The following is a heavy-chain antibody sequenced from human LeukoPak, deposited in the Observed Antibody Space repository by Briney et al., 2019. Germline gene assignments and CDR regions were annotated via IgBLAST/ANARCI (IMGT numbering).Heavy chain of an antibody. J-gene: IGHJ6*03. CDR1: GSTFSSYA. CDR2: ISGSGGST. Sequence: PGGSLRLSCAASGSTFSSYAMSWVRQAPGKGLEWVSVISGSGGSTYYADSVKGRFTISRDNSKNTLYLQMNSLRAEDTAVYYCAKSPVPYYYDTSGYFIPYYMDVWGKGTTVTVSS. CDR3: AKSPVPYYYDTSGYFIPYYMDV. D-gene: IGHD3-22*01. V-gene: IGHV3-23*01.